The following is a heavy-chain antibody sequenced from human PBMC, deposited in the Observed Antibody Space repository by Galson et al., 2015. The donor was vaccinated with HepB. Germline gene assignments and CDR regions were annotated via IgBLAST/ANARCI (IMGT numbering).Heavy chain of an antibody. J-gene: IGHJ1*01. CDR1: GFTFCSYA. V-gene: IGHV3-23*01. CDR2: MSDNGDNT. CDR3: ATRSGASGWYSYFQH. Sequence: SLRLSCAASGFTFCSYAIMWVRQAPGKGLEWVSGMSDNGDNTFYADSVKGRFTISRDISKNTVYLQMNSLRVEDTAVYYCATRSGASGWYSYFQHWGQGTLVTVSS. D-gene: IGHD6-19*01.